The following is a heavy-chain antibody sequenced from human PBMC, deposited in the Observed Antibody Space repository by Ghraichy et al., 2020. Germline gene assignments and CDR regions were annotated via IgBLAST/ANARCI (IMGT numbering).Heavy chain of an antibody. J-gene: IGHJ4*02. D-gene: IGHD2-15*01. Sequence: GGSLRLSCAASGFTFSSYAMSWVRQAPGKGLEWVSAISGSGGSTYYADSVKGRFTISRDNSKNTLYLQMNSLRAEDTAVYYCAKSSSLVVAATADYGGQGTLVTVSS. CDR3: AKSSSLVVAATADY. V-gene: IGHV3-23*01. CDR1: GFTFSSYA. CDR2: ISGSGGST.